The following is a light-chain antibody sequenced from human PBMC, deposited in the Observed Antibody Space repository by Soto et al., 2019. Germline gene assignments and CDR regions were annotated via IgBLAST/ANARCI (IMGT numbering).Light chain of an antibody. V-gene: IGKV2-28*01. CDR1: QRLLHSNGHNY. Sequence: DVVMTQSPLSLPVTPGEPASISCRSSQRLLHSNGHNYLDWYLRKPGQSPQLLIYLGSNRASGVPDRFSGSGSGTDFTLKISRVEAEDVGVYYCMQALQSPRTFGQGTKLEIK. CDR2: LGS. CDR3: MQALQSPRT. J-gene: IGKJ2*01.